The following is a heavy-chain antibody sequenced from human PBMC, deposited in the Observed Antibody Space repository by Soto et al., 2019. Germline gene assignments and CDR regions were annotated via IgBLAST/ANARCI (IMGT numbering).Heavy chain of an antibody. CDR2: ISAYNGNT. CDR3: AGSDYDILTGYYKGGGLHYYYYMDV. J-gene: IGHJ6*03. D-gene: IGHD3-9*01. CDR1: GYTFTSYG. V-gene: IGHV1-18*01. Sequence: ASVKVSCKASGYTFTSYGISWVRQAPGQGLEWMGWISAYNGNTNYAQKLQGRVTMTTDASTSTAYMGRRGLRSDETAVYYCAGSDYDILTGYYKGGGLHYYYYMDVWGKGTTVTVSS.